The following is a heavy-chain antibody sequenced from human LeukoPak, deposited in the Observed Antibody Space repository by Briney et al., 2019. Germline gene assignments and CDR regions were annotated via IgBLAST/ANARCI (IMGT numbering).Heavy chain of an antibody. Sequence: SETLSLTCTVSGGSISSYYWSWIRQPPGKGLEWIGYIYYSGSTNYNPSLKSRVTISVGTSKNQFSLKLSSVTAADTAVYYCARQAGWWELPRYYYYGMDVWAKGPRSPSP. CDR2: IYYSGST. V-gene: IGHV4-59*08. D-gene: IGHD1-26*01. J-gene: IGHJ6*02. CDR3: ARQAGWWELPRYYYYGMDV. CDR1: GGSISSYY.